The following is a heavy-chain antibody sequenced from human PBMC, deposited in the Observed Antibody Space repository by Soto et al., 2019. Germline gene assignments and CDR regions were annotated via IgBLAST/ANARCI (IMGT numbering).Heavy chain of an antibody. CDR2: IYYSGST. CDR1: GGSISSGDYY. J-gene: IGHJ4*02. CDR3: ARQVVDGTVAGTGSFDY. Sequence: SETLSLTCTVSGGSISSGDYYWSWIRQPPGKGLEWIGYIYYSGSTYYNPSLKSRVTISVDTSKNQFSLKLSSVTAADTAVYYCARQVVDGTVAGTGSFDYWGQGTLVTVSS. D-gene: IGHD6-19*01. V-gene: IGHV4-30-4*01.